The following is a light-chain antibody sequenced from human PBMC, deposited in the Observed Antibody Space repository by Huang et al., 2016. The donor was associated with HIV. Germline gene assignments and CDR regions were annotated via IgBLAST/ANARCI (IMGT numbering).Light chain of an antibody. CDR2: DAS. V-gene: IGKV3D-15*01. J-gene: IGKJ1*01. CDR1: QSVTST. Sequence: EIVMTQSPATVSVSPGERATLSCKASQSVTSTLAWYQQKPGQAPRLLIYDASTRATGIPARFSGSGSGTEFTLTISSLQSEDFAGYYCQQYNNWPRTFGQGTKVEV. CDR3: QQYNNWPRT.